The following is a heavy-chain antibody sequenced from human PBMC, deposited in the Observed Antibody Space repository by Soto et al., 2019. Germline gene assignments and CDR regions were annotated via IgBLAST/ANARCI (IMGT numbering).Heavy chain of an antibody. CDR1: GFTFSSYW. CDR2: IKSDGSST. D-gene: IGHD3-10*01. Sequence: PGGSLRLSCAASGFTFSSYWMYWVRQAPGKGLVWVSRIKSDGSSTNYADSVKGRFTISRDNAKNTLYLQMNSLRAEDTAVYYCXRPPYGSGSYYNVYFDYWGQGTLVTVSS. V-gene: IGHV3-74*01. J-gene: IGHJ4*02. CDR3: XRPPYGSGSYYNVYFDY.